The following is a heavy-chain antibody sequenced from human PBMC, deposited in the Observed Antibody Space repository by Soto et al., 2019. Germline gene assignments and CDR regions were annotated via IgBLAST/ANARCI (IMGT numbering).Heavy chain of an antibody. CDR2: MNPNSGNT. Sequence: ASVKVSCKASGYTFTSYDINWVRQATGQRLEWMGWMNPNSGNTGYAQKFQGRVTMTRNTSISTAYMELSSLRSEDTAVYYCARAHDFWSGYSYTFDYYYYMDVWGKGTTVTVSS. CDR1: GYTFTSYD. CDR3: ARAHDFWSGYSYTFDYYYYMDV. D-gene: IGHD3-3*01. J-gene: IGHJ6*03. V-gene: IGHV1-8*01.